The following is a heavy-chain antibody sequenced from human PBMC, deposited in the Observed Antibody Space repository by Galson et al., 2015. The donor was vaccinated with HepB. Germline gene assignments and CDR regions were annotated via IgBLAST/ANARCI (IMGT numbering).Heavy chain of an antibody. CDR2: ISSSSSYI. CDR1: GFTFSRYS. V-gene: IGHV3-21*01. J-gene: IGHJ6*02. Sequence: SLRLSCAASGFTFSRYSMNWVRQAPGKGLEWVSSISSSSSYIYYADSVKGRFTISRDNAKNSLYLQMNSLRAEDTAVYYCARDAVRFLEWLLFSDLPSYYYYYGMDVWGQGTTVTVSS. CDR3: ARDAVRFLEWLLFSDLPSYYYYYGMDV. D-gene: IGHD3-3*01.